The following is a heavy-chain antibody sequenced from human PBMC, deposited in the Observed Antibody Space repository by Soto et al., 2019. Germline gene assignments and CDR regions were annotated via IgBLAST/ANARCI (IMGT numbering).Heavy chain of an antibody. D-gene: IGHD3-10*01. CDR3: ARGLPFYYGSGPYDY. J-gene: IGHJ4*02. CDR2: IYHSGST. CDR1: GGSISSSNW. Sequence: GTRSLTCAVSGGSISSSNWWSWVRQPPGKGLEWIGEIYHSGSTNYNPSLKSRVTISVDKSKNQFSLKLSSVTAADTAVYYCARGLPFYYGSGPYDYWGQGTLVTVSS. V-gene: IGHV4-4*02.